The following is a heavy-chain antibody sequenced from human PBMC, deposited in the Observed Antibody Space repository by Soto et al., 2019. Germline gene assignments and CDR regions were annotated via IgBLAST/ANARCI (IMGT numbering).Heavy chain of an antibody. Sequence: GESLKISCQGSGYRFTSHMINWVREMPGKDLEWMGRIDPTDSYTNYSPSFQGHVTISADESISTAYLQWSSLKASDTAMYYYARQMSSSSFTIDVWGQGTTVTVSS. D-gene: IGHD6-6*01. V-gene: IGHV5-10-1*01. J-gene: IGHJ6*02. CDR3: ARQMSSSSFTIDV. CDR2: IDPTDSYT. CDR1: GYRFTSHM.